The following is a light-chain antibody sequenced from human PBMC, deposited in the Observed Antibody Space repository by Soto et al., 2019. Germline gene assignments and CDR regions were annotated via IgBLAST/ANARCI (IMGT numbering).Light chain of an antibody. J-gene: IGKJ4*01. CDR1: QSVSSY. CDR2: DAS. Sequence: EIVLTQSPATMSLSPVEGATLSCSSSQSVSSYLAWYQQKPGQAPRLLIYDASNRATGIPARFSGSGSGTDFTLTISSLEPEDFAVYYCQQRSNWPELAFGGGTKVDI. V-gene: IGKV3-11*01. CDR3: QQRSNWPELA.